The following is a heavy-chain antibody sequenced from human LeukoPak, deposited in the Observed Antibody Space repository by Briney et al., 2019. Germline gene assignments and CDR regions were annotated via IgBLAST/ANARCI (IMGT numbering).Heavy chain of an antibody. D-gene: IGHD3-9*01. CDR3: ARDLLIPTGHIDY. V-gene: IGHV4-39*07. CDR1: DDSISSSSYY. CDR2: IYYSGST. J-gene: IGHJ4*02. Sequence: SETLSLTCSVSDDSISSSSYYWGWIRQPPGKGLEWIGSIYYSGSTYYNPPLKSRVTISVDTSKNQFSLKLSSVTAADTAVYYCARDLLIPTGHIDYWGQGTLVTVSS.